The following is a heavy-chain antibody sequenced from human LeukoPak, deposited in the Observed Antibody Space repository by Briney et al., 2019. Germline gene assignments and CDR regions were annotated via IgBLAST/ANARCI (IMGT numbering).Heavy chain of an antibody. J-gene: IGHJ4*02. Sequence: GGSLGLSCAASGFTFSDSYMSWIRQAPGKGLEWVSYISNGGTTTKYADSVEGRFTISRDNAKNFLYLQMNSLRAEDTAVYFCASEPRLLDHWGQGTLVTVSS. V-gene: IGHV3-11*04. CDR2: ISNGGTTT. CDR1: GFTFSDSY. D-gene: IGHD6-25*01. CDR3: ASEPRLLDH.